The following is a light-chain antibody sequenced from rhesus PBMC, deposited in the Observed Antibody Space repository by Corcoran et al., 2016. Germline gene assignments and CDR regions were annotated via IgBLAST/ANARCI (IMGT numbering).Light chain of an antibody. J-gene: IGKJ2*01. CDR3: QQYNNSPYS. V-gene: IGKV1-66*01. CDR1: QGINPS. CDR2: YES. Sequence: DIQMTQSPSSLSASVGDRVTITCRASQGINPSLRWYQQNPGKAPKPLIYYESSLETGVPSRFSGSGSGKDYTLTISSLQPEDIATYYCQQYNNSPYSFGQGTKVEIK.